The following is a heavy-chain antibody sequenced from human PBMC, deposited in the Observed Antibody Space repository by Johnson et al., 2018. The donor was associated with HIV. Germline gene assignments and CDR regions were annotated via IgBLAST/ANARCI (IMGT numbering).Heavy chain of an antibody. J-gene: IGHJ3*02. Sequence: QVQLVESGGGVVQPGRSLRLSCAASGFTFSSYGMHWVRQAPGKGPEWVAVIWYDGSNKYYADSVKGRFTISRDNSKNTLYLQMNSLTTDDTAVYYCARPAIVVLPAGVFDIWGRGTMVTVSS. CDR1: GFTFSSYG. CDR2: IWYDGSNK. CDR3: ARPAIVVLPAGVFDI. V-gene: IGHV3-33*01. D-gene: IGHD2-2*01.